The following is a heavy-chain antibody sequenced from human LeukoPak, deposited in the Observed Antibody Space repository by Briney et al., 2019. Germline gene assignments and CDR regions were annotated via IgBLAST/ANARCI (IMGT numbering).Heavy chain of an antibody. CDR3: ARDYCSGGSCYSDYYYGMDV. J-gene: IGHJ6*02. V-gene: IGHV3-33*08. Sequence: GGSLRLSCAASGFTFSSYGMHWVRQAPGKGLEWVAVIWYDGGNKYYADSVKGRFTISRDNSKNTLYLQMNSLRAEDTAVYYCARDYCSGGSCYSDYYYGMDVWGQGTTVTVSS. D-gene: IGHD2-15*01. CDR2: IWYDGGNK. CDR1: GFTFSSYG.